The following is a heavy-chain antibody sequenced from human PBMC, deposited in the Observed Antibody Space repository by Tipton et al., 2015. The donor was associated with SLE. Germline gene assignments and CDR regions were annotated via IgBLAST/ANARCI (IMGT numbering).Heavy chain of an antibody. V-gene: IGHV4-34*01. CDR3: ARGPLWGMLYVYYYGMDV. D-gene: IGHD2-8*01. J-gene: IGHJ6*04. Sequence: AGLVKPSETLPLTCAVYGGSFSGYYWSWIRQPPGKGLEWIGEINHSGSTNYNPSLKSRVTISVDTSKNQFSLKLSSVTAADTAVYYCARGPLWGMLYVYYYGMDVGGEGTTVTVSS. CDR2: INHSGST. CDR1: GGSFSGYY.